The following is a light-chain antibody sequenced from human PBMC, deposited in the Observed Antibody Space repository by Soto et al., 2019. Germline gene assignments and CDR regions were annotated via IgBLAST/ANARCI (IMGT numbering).Light chain of an antibody. J-gene: IGKJ2*01. Sequence: DIQMTQSPSTLSASLRDRVTITCRASQSINNWLAWYQQKPGKAPKLLIYDASSLKSGVPSRFSGSGSGTDFTLTISSLQPDDVATDYCQQYNTYSTFGQGTKVE. CDR1: QSINNW. CDR3: QQYNTYST. CDR2: DAS. V-gene: IGKV1-5*01.